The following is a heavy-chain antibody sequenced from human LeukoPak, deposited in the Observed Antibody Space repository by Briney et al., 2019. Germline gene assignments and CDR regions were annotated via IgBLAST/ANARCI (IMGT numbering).Heavy chain of an antibody. J-gene: IGHJ4*02. CDR2: ISSSGGTI. D-gene: IGHD4-17*01. V-gene: IGHV3-11*01. CDR3: ARDGPHGDYEDY. CDR1: GFTFSDYY. Sequence: GGSLRLSCAASGFTFSDYYMSWVRQPPGKGLECISYISSSGGTIYYADSVVGRFTISRDNARNSLFLQMNSLRVEDTAVYYCARDGPHGDYEDYWGQGTLVTVSS.